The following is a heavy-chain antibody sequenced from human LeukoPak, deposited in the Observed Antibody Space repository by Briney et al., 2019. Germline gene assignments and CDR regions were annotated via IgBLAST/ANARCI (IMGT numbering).Heavy chain of an antibody. CDR3: ARNYYDTSGYYHSWFFDY. V-gene: IGHV3-21*01. J-gene: IGHJ4*02. CDR1: RFTFSSYS. CDR2: ISSSSSYK. Sequence: GGSLRLSCAASRFTFSSYSMNWVRQAPGKGLEWVSSISSSSSYKYYADSLKGRFTISRDNAKNSLYLQMNSLRAEDTAVYFCARNYYDTSGYYHSWFFDYWGQGALVTVSS. D-gene: IGHD3-22*01.